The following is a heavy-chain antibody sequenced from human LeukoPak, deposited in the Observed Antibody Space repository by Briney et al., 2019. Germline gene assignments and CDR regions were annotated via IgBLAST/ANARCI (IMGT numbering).Heavy chain of an antibody. CDR3: ARLPPYGSGSLPSDY. Sequence: SETLSLTCTVYGGSFSDYYWSWIRQPPGKWLEWIGEINHSGRTYYKPSLKSRVTISVDTSKNQFSLKLSSVTAADTAVYYCARLPPYGSGSLPSDYWGQGTLVTVSS. D-gene: IGHD3-10*01. CDR1: GGSFSDYY. CDR2: INHSGRT. J-gene: IGHJ4*02. V-gene: IGHV4-34*01.